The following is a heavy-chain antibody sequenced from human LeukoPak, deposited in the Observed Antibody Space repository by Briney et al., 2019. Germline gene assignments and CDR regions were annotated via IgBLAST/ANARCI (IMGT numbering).Heavy chain of an antibody. Sequence: SETLSLTCTVSGGSISSGGYYWGWIRQHPGKGLEWIGYIYYSGSTYYNPSLKSRVTISVDTSKNQFSLKLSSVTAADTAVYYCARDAYYYDSSGYYFPYGMDVWGQGTTVTVSS. V-gene: IGHV4-31*03. CDR1: GGSISSGGYY. CDR2: IYYSGST. J-gene: IGHJ6*02. D-gene: IGHD3-22*01. CDR3: ARDAYYYDSSGYYFPYGMDV.